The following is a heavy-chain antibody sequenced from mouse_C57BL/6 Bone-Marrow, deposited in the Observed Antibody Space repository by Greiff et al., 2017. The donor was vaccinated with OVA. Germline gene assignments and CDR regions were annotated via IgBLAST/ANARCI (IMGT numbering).Heavy chain of an antibody. V-gene: IGHV5-9-1*02. J-gene: IGHJ1*03. Sequence: EVKLMESGAGLVKPGGSLKLSCAASGFTFSSYAMSWVRQTPEKRLEWVAYISSGGDYIYYADTVKGRFTISRDNARNTLYLQMSSLKSEDTAMYYCTRVTTEGYFDVWGTGTTVTVSS. D-gene: IGHD1-1*01. CDR3: TRVTTEGYFDV. CDR1: GFTFSSYA. CDR2: ISSGGDYI.